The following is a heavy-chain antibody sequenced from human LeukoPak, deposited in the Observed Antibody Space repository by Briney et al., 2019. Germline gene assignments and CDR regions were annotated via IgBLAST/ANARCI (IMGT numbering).Heavy chain of an antibody. CDR2: IYSGGST. CDR1: GFTVSSNY. J-gene: IGHJ4*02. CDR3: ATEGYYHSSGVD. Sequence: GGSLRLSCAASGFTVSSNYMSWVRQAPGKGLEWVSFIYSGGSTYYADSVKGRFTICRDNSKNTLYLQMNSLRAEDTAIYYCATEGYYHSSGVDWGRGTLVTVSS. D-gene: IGHD3-22*01. V-gene: IGHV3-53*01.